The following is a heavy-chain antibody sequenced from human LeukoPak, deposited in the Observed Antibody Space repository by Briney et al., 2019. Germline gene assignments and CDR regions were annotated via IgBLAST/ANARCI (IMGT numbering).Heavy chain of an antibody. CDR3: AKELSSSWPRAFDI. CDR2: INPDDGST. D-gene: IGHD6-13*01. V-gene: IGHV3-74*01. Sequence: GGSLRLSCAASGFTFRKYWLHWVRQAPGKGLVWVSRINPDDGSTSYADSVKGRFTISRDNSKNTLYLQMNSLRAEDTAVYYCAKELSSSWPRAFDIWGQGTMVTVSS. CDR1: GFTFRKYW. J-gene: IGHJ3*02.